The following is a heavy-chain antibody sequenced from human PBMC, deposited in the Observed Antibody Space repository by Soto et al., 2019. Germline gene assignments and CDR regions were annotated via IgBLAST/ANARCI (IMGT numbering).Heavy chain of an antibody. Sequence: GGSLRLSCGGSGFNFSAYAMNWVRQAPGKGLEWVSYISSRSSGIHYADSVKGRFTISRDNGKRSLYLQMSSLRDDDTGIYYCARGVLDYWGQGALVTVSS. V-gene: IGHV3-48*02. CDR2: ISSRSSGI. CDR3: ARGVLDY. D-gene: IGHD1-1*01. J-gene: IGHJ4*02. CDR1: GFNFSAYA.